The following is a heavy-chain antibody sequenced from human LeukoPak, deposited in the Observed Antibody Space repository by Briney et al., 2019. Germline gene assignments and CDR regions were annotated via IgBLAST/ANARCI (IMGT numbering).Heavy chain of an antibody. D-gene: IGHD3-22*01. CDR3: ARDKYYDSTGYYYSDY. CDR1: GFTFSSYA. Sequence: PGGSLRLSCAASGFTFSSYAMNWVRQAPGKGLEWVSAITGSGGRTYYADSVKGRFTISRDNSKNTLYLQMNSLRAEDTAIYYCARDKYYDSTGYYYSDYWGQGTLVTVSS. V-gene: IGHV3-23*01. J-gene: IGHJ4*02. CDR2: ITGSGGRT.